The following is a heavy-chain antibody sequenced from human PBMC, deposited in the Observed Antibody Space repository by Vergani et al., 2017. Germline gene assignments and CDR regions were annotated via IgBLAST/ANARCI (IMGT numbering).Heavy chain of an antibody. Sequence: QVQLVQSGAEVKKPGSSVKVSCKASGGTFSSYAISWVRQAPGQGLEWMGGIIPIFGTANYAQKFQGRVTITADESTSTAYMELSSLRSEDTAVYYCAGDPYGCGSYYNYYYYYGMDVWGQGTTVTVSS. CDR3: AGDPYGCGSYYNYYYYYGMDV. J-gene: IGHJ6*02. CDR2: IIPIFGTA. CDR1: GGTFSSYA. V-gene: IGHV1-69*12. D-gene: IGHD3-10*01.